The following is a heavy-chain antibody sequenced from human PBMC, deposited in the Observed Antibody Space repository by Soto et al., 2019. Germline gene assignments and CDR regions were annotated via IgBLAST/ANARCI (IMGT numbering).Heavy chain of an antibody. CDR1: GYTFTSYG. CDR3: AIRQPYNSGSYMDY. V-gene: IGHV1-18*01. D-gene: IGHD3-22*01. CDR2: VSAYNGKT. J-gene: IGHJ4*02. Sequence: QVQLVQSGAEVMKPGASVKVSCKASGYTFTSYGISWVRQARGQGLEWMGWVSAYNGKTDYAQELQGRVTMNTDTSTSTAYLELRCLRSDDTAVYYWAIRQPYNSGSYMDYWGQGTLVTVSS.